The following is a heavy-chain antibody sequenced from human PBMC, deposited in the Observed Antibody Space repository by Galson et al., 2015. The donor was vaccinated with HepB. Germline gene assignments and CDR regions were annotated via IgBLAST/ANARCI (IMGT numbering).Heavy chain of an antibody. CDR1: GFTFSSYP. CDR3: ARDSSYGDYYYYGMDV. J-gene: IGHJ6*02. V-gene: IGHV3-21*01. D-gene: IGHD4-17*01. CDR2: ISGTGDKT. Sequence: SLRLSCAASGFTFSSYPMSWVRQAPGKGLEWVSIISGTGDKTYYADSVKGRFTISRDNAKNSLYLQMNSLRAEDTAVYYCARDSSYGDYYYYGMDVWGQGTTVTVSS.